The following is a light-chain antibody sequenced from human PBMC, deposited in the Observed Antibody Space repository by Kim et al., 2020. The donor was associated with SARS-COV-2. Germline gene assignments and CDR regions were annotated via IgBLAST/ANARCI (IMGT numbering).Light chain of an antibody. CDR2: ITS. CDR3: LLYYGGPQLV. J-gene: IGLJ3*02. Sequence: GTVTLTCASSTGAVTTGYYTNWCQQRPGQAPRALLSITSNKHTWAPARFSGSLLGGKAALTLSGVQPENEAEYYCLLYYGGPQLVFGGGTQLTVL. V-gene: IGLV7-43*01. CDR1: TGAVTTGYY.